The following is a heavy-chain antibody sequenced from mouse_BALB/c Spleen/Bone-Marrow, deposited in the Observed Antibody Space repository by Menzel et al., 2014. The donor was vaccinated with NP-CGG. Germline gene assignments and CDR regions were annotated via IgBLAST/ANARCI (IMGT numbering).Heavy chain of an antibody. J-gene: IGHJ2*01. D-gene: IGHD2-10*01. CDR2: IWAGGST. CDR1: GFSLTSYG. V-gene: IGHV2-9*02. Sequence: QVQLKDSGPGLVSPPQSLSITCTVSGFSLTSYGVHWVRQPPGKGLEWLGIIWAGGSTNYNSALMSRLSISKDNSKSQVFLKMNSLQTDDTAMYFCAIAYFGNYNYYFDYWGQGTTLTVSS. CDR3: AIAYFGNYNYYFDY.